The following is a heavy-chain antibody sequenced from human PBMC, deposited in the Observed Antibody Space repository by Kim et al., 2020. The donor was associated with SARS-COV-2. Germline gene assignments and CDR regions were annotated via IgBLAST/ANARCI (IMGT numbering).Heavy chain of an antibody. Sequence: VKGRFTISRDNSKNTLYLQMNSLRAEDTAVYYCARDPLYYYDSSGYPDYWGQGTLVTVSS. D-gene: IGHD3-22*01. CDR3: ARDPLYYYDSSGYPDY. J-gene: IGHJ4*02. V-gene: IGHV3-30*01.